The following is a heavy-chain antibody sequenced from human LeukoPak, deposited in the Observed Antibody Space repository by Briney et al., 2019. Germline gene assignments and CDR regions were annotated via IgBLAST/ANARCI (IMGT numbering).Heavy chain of an antibody. J-gene: IGHJ4*02. D-gene: IGHD3-22*01. CDR1: GYSISSGYY. CDR3: ARVGDYYDSSGYFSPLTYYFDY. V-gene: IGHV4-61*01. Sequence: SETLSLTCTVSGYSISSGYYWGWIRQPPGQGLEWIGYIYYSGSTNYNPSLKSRVTISVDTSKNQFSLKLSSVTAADTAVYYCARVGDYYDSSGYFSPLTYYFDYWGQGTLVTVSS. CDR2: IYYSGST.